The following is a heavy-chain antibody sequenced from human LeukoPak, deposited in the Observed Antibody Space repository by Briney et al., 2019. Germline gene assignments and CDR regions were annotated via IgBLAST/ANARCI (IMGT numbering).Heavy chain of an antibody. D-gene: IGHD6-13*01. CDR1: GFTFSSYG. CDR2: IWYDGSNS. V-gene: IGHV3-33*06. J-gene: IGHJ4*02. CDR3: AKDDTTIAAAGVDY. Sequence: QPGRSLRLSCAASGFTFSSYGMHWVRQAPGKGLEWVAVIWYDGSNSYYADSVKGRFTISRDNSKNTVFLQMNSLRAEDTAVYSCAKDDTTIAAAGVDYWGQGTLVTVSS.